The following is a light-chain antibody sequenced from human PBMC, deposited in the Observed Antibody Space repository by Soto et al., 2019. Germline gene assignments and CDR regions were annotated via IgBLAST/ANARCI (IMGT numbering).Light chain of an antibody. V-gene: IGKV3-11*01. Sequence: EIVLTQSPATLSLSPGERATLSRRASQSVSSYLAWYQQKPGQAPRLLIYDASNRATGIPARFSGSGSGTEFTLTISSLQSEDFAVYYCQQYKNWPLFGQGTRRRL. CDR3: QQYKNWPL. J-gene: IGKJ5*01. CDR2: DAS. CDR1: QSVSSY.